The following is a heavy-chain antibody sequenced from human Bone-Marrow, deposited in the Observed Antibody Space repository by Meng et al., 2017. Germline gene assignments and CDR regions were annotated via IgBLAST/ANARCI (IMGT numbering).Heavy chain of an antibody. Sequence: VQLQKSGAGLLKPSETLSLTCVVSGGSFSDYYWSWIRQPPGKGLEWIGEINHSGSTNYNPSLEGRATISVDTSQNNLSLRLSSVTAADSAVYYCARGPTTMAHDFDYWGQGTLVTVSS. D-gene: IGHD4-11*01. CDR3: ARGPTTMAHDFDY. V-gene: IGHV4-34*01. CDR1: GGSFSDYY. CDR2: INHSGST. J-gene: IGHJ4*02.